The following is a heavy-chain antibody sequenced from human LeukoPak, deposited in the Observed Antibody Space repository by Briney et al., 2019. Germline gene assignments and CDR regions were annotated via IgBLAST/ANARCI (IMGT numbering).Heavy chain of an antibody. D-gene: IGHD5-12*01. J-gene: IGHJ4*02. CDR2: INPNSGDT. CDR1: GYTFTGYY. CDR3: AKNPYEYYFDY. Sequence: ASVKVSCKASGYTFTGYYIHWVQQAPGQGLEWMGWINPNSGDTHYAQKFQGRVTMTRDTSIRTAYLEVGGLRSDDTAVYYCAKNPYEYYFDYWGQGTLVTVSS. V-gene: IGHV1-2*02.